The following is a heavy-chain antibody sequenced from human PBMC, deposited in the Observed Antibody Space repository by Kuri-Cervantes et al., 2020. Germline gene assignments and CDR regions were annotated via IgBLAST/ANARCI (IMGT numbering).Heavy chain of an antibody. V-gene: IGHV3-9*01. CDR1: GFTFDDYA. D-gene: IGHD5-12*01. Sequence: GGSLRLSCVGSGFTFDDYAMHWVRQAPGKGLEWVSGISWNSGSIGYADSVKGRFTISRDNAKNSLYLQMNSMRAEDTALYYCAKSGYLRYYYYGMDVWGQGTTVTVSS. J-gene: IGHJ6*02. CDR2: ISWNSGSI. CDR3: AKSGYLRYYYYGMDV.